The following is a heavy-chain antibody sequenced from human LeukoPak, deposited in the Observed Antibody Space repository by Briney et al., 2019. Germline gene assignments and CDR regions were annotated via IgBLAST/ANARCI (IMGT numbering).Heavy chain of an antibody. V-gene: IGHV3-23*01. Sequence: GGSLRLSCATSGFTFSKYAMSWVRQAPGKGLEWVSAISGSGGSTYYADSVKGRFTISRDNSKNTLYLQMNSLRAEDTAVYYCAKFLHLWFGESMFYYYGMDVWGQGTTVTVSS. CDR2: ISGSGGST. CDR1: GFTFSKYA. J-gene: IGHJ6*02. D-gene: IGHD3-10*01. CDR3: AKFLHLWFGESMFYYYGMDV.